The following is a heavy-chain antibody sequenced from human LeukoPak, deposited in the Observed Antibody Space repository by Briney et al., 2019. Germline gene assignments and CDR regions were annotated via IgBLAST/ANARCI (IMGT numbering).Heavy chain of an antibody. CDR3: ASGTECGGDCYSL. CDR2: IYHNGST. D-gene: IGHD2-21*02. Sequence: SETLSPTCAVSGGSISSGGYSWSWIRQPPGKGLEWIGYIYHNGSTYYNPSLKSRVTISVDRSKNQFSLKLSSVTAADTAVYYCASGTECGGDCYSLWGQGTLVTVSS. V-gene: IGHV4-30-2*01. J-gene: IGHJ4*02. CDR1: GGSISSGGYS.